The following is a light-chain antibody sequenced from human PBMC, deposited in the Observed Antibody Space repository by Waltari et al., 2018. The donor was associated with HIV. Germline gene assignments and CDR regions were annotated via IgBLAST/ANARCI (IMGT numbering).Light chain of an antibody. CDR1: NIGSKS. Sequence: SYVLTQPPSVSVAPGHTANITCRGDNIGSKSVHWYTQMPGQAPLLVVYDGRDRPSGIPERISGSNSGNTATLTISRVEAGDEDDYYCQVWISPNDQLNWVFGGGTKLTVL. J-gene: IGLJ3*02. V-gene: IGLV3-21*02. CDR3: QVWISPNDQLNWV. CDR2: DGR.